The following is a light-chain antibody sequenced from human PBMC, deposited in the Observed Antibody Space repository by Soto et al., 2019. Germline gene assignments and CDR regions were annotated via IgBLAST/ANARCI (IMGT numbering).Light chain of an antibody. Sequence: QSALTQPASVSGSPGQSISISCTGTSSDVGAYNRVSWYQHHPGKAPKLMIYEVTNRPSGVSNRFSGSKSANTASLTTSGLQAEDEASYYCTSYTSADSWVFGGGTKLTVL. CDR1: SSDVGAYNR. CDR3: TSYTSADSWV. J-gene: IGLJ3*02. V-gene: IGLV2-14*01. CDR2: EVT.